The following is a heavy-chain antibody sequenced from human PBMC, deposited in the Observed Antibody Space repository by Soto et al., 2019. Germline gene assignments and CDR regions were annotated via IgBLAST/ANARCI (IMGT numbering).Heavy chain of an antibody. CDR2: IWYDGSNK. CDR3: ARDGCSGCSCYSVGY. J-gene: IGHJ4*02. Sequence: QVQLVESGGGVVQPGRSLRLSCAASGFTFSSYGMHWVRQAPGKGLEWVAVIWYDGSNKYYADSVKGRFTISRDNSKNTLYLQMNSLRAEDTAVYYCARDGCSGCSCYSVGYWGQGTLVTVSS. D-gene: IGHD2-15*01. CDR1: GFTFSSYG. V-gene: IGHV3-33*01.